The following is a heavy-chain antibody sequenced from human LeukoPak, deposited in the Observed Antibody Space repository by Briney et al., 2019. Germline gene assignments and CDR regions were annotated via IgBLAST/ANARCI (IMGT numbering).Heavy chain of an antibody. J-gene: IGHJ3*02. D-gene: IGHD6-19*01. Sequence: SETLSLTCTVSGASISNYYWSWIRQPPGKGLECIGYVSYSGRTNHNPSLKSRVTISVDTSKNQFSLKLTSVTAADTAVYYCARPYSSGWYGAFDIWGQGTMGTVSS. V-gene: IGHV4-59*08. CDR2: VSYSGRT. CDR3: ARPYSSGWYGAFDI. CDR1: GASISNYY.